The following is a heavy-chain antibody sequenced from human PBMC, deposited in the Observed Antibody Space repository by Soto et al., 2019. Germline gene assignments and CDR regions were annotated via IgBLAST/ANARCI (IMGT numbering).Heavy chain of an antibody. CDR1: GFTFSNAW. V-gene: IGHV3-15*01. D-gene: IGHD3-9*01. J-gene: IGHJ4*02. Sequence: GESLKISCAASGFTFSNAWMSWVRQAPGKGLEWVGRIKSKTDGGTTDYAAPVKGRFTISRDNSKNTLYLQMNSLRAEDTAVYYCAKDGPVGGRYFDWFHWGQGTLVTVSS. CDR2: IKSKTDGGTT. CDR3: AKDGPVGGRYFDWFH.